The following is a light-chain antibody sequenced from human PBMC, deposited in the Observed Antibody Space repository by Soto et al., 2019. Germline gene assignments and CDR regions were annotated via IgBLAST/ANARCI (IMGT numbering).Light chain of an antibody. V-gene: IGLV2-23*01. CDR3: SSYAGNSNVI. J-gene: IGLJ2*01. CDR1: SNDVGTYNL. Sequence: QSALTQPASVSGSPGQSITISCTGTSNDVGTYNLVSWYQQHPGKAPKLMIYEGSKRPSGVSNRFSGSKSGNTASLTISGLQAEDEPDYYCSSYAGNSNVIFGGGTKVTVL. CDR2: EGS.